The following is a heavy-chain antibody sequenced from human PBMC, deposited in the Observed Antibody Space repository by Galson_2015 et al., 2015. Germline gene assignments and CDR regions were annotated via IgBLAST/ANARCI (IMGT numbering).Heavy chain of an antibody. J-gene: IGHJ5*02. CDR1: GGTFSSYA. Sequence: SVKVSCKASGGTFSSYAISWVRQAPGQGLEWMGGIIPIFGTANYAQKFQGRVTITADESTSTAYMELSSLRSEDTAVYYCAREGQLAGNLRGFDPSGQGTLVTVSS. CDR3: AREGQLAGNLRGFDP. V-gene: IGHV1-69*13. CDR2: IIPIFGTA. D-gene: IGHD6-13*01.